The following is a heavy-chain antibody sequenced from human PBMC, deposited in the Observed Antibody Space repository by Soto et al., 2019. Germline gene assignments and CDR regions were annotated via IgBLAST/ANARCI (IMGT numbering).Heavy chain of an antibody. CDR3: ARPEYSSSSYGMDV. V-gene: IGHV3-48*02. D-gene: IGHD6-6*01. Sequence: EVQLVESGGGLVQPGGSLRLSCAASGFTFSSSSMNWVRQAPGKGLEWVSYISSSSSTIYYADSVKGRFTISSDNAKNSLYLQMNSLRDEDTAVYYCARPEYSSSSYGMDVWGQGTTVTVSS. CDR2: ISSSSSTI. CDR1: GFTFSSSS. J-gene: IGHJ6*02.